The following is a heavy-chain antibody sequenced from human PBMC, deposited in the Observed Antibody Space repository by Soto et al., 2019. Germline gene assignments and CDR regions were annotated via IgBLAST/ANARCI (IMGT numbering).Heavy chain of an antibody. J-gene: IGHJ5*02. V-gene: IGHV4-61*01. D-gene: IGHD3-3*01. CDR2: IYYSGDT. CDR1: GASVSSHSNY. CDR3: ARDWRTYLIWFDP. Sequence: SATLSLTCTVSGASVSSHSNYWTWIRQPPGKGLEWIGYIYYSGDTSSHPSLKSRVTMSLDTSKNQFSLKLSSVTAADTAVSYCARDWRTYLIWFDPWRHGTLVTVSP.